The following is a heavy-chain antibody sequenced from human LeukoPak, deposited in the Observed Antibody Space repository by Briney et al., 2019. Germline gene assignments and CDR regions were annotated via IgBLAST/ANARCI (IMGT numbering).Heavy chain of an antibody. J-gene: IGHJ3*02. CDR1: GFSFSSYA. D-gene: IGHD6-13*01. V-gene: IGHV3-23*01. CDR2: ISGSGDST. CDR3: AKVGPIAAAGYGTFDI. Sequence: GGSLRLSCAASGFSFSSYAMSWVRQAPRGGLEWVSAISGSGDSTYYADSVKGRFTISRDNSKNTLYLQMNSLRAEDTAVYHCAKVGPIAAAGYGTFDIWGQGTMVTVSS.